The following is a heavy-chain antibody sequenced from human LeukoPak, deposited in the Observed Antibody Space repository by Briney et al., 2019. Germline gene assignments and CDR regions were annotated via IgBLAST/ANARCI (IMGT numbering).Heavy chain of an antibody. CDR3: ARGGVDMVRGSGFDP. V-gene: IGHV3-23*01. J-gene: IGHJ5*02. D-gene: IGHD3-10*01. Sequence: GGSLRLSCAASGFTFSSYAMNWVRQAPGKGLEWVSGITNTGGSTYDADSVKGRFTISRDNSKNTLYLQMNSLRAEDTAVYYCARGGVDMVRGSGFDPWGQGTLVTVSS. CDR1: GFTFSSYA. CDR2: ITNTGGST.